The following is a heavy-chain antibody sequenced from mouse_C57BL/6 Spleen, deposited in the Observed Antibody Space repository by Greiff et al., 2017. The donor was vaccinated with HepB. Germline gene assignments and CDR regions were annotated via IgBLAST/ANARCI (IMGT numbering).Heavy chain of an antibody. CDR2: IYPGGGYT. CDR3: ARMVTTKGGFDY. CDR1: GYTFTNYW. Sequence: VKLMESGAELVRPGTSVKMSCKASGYTFTNYWIGWAKQRPGHGLEWIGDIYPGGGYTNYNEKFKGKATLTADKSSSTAYMQFSSLTSEDSAIYYCARMVTTKGGFDYWGQGTTLTVSS. V-gene: IGHV1-63*01. J-gene: IGHJ2*01. D-gene: IGHD2-2*01.